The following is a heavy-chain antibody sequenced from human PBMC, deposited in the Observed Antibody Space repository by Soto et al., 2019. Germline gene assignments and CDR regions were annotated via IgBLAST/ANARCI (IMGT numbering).Heavy chain of an antibody. J-gene: IGHJ4*02. CDR2: ISSDGSKQ. CDR1: GFTFSSYG. Sequence: QVQLVDSGGGVVQPGGSLRLSCAASGFTFSSYGIHWVRQTPGKGLEWVAVISSDGSKQYYTDSVEGRFTISRDKSKNTLYLQINSLIDEDTAIYYCAKDGVGGAGQLWLVRFPDYWGQGTPVTVSS. V-gene: IGHV3-30*18. CDR3: AKDGVGGAGQLWLVRFPDY. D-gene: IGHD3-3*01.